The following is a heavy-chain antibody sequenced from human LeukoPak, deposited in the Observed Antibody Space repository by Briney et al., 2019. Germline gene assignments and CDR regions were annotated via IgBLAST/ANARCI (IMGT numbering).Heavy chain of an antibody. CDR3: ARAPAPPTTFTFSSSTSRGYFDY. D-gene: IGHD2-2*01. Sequence: PGGSLRLSCAASGFTFSYYSMNWVRQAPGKGLEWVSSISSNSSYIYYADSVKGRFTISRDNAKNSLYLQMNSLRAEDTAVYYCARAPAPPTTFTFSSSTSRGYFDYWGQGTLVTVSS. J-gene: IGHJ4*02. CDR2: ISSNSSYI. CDR1: GFTFSYYS. V-gene: IGHV3-21*01.